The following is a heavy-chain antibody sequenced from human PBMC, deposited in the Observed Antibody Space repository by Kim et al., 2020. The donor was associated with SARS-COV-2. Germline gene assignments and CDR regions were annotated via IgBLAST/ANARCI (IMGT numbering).Heavy chain of an antibody. CDR2: ISSSSSYI. V-gene: IGHV3-21*01. D-gene: IGHD6-19*01. Sequence: GGSLRLSCAASGFTFSSYSMNWVRQAPGKGLEWVSSISSSSSYIYYADSVKGRFTISRDNAKNSLYLQMNSLRAEDTAVYYCARGGYSSGWTGDYYYYGMDVWGQGTTVTGSS. CDR1: GFTFSSYS. J-gene: IGHJ6*02. CDR3: ARGGYSSGWTGDYYYYGMDV.